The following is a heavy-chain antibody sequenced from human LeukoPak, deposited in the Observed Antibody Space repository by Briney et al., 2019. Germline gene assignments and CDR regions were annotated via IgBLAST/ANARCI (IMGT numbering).Heavy chain of an antibody. CDR2: IYTSGST. J-gene: IGHJ5*02. D-gene: IGHD4-17*01. CDR3: ARSYGDYVP. CDR1: GGSISSDSYN. Sequence: KSSXTLSLTCTVSGGSISSDSYNWSWIGQPAGKGLEGIGRIYTSGSTNNNPSLKSRVTISVDTSKNQFSLKLSSVTAADTAVYYCARSYGDYVPWGQGTLVTVSS. V-gene: IGHV4-61*02.